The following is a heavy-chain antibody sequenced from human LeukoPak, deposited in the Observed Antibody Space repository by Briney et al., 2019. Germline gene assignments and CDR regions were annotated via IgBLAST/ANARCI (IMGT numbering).Heavy chain of an antibody. D-gene: IGHD3-9*01. Sequence: GGSLRLSCAASGFTFSSYEMNWVRQAPGKGLEWVSSISSSSSYIYYADSVKGRFTISRDNAKNSLYLQMNSLRAGDTALYYCVRDSFDGTYYWGQGTLVTVSS. CDR2: ISSSSSYI. CDR3: VRDSFDGTYY. CDR1: GFTFSSYE. J-gene: IGHJ4*02. V-gene: IGHV3-21*01.